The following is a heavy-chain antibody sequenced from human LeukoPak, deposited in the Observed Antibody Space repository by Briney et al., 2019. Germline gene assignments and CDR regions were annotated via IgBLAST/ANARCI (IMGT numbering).Heavy chain of an antibody. D-gene: IGHD4-23*01. CDR1: GFTFDDYA. J-gene: IGHJ4*02. CDR3: AKDIKPGGVTTVVIGFDY. V-gene: IGHV3-43D*03. Sequence: GGSVRLFCAASGFTFDDYAMHWVRQAPGEGLVWVSYLSWAGGSTYYADSVKGRFTISRDNSKTSLYLQMNSLRAEATALYYCAKDIKPGGVTTVVIGFDYWGQGTLVTVSS. CDR2: LSWAGGST.